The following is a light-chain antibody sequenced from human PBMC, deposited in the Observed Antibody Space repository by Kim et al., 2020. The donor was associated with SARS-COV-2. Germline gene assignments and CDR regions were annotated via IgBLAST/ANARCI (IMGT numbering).Light chain of an antibody. CDR1: SSNIGNNY. J-gene: IGLJ1*01. V-gene: IGLV1-51*01. CDR2: DNN. CDR3: GTWDSSLSAGV. Sequence: GQKVTISCSGSSSNIGNNYVAWYQQLPGTAPKLFIYDNNKRPSGIPDRFSGSKSGTSATLGITGLQTGDEADYYCGTWDSSLSAGVFGTGTKVTVL.